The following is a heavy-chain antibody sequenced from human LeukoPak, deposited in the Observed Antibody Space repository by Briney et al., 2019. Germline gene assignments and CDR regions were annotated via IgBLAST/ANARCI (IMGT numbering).Heavy chain of an antibody. D-gene: IGHD5-18*01. CDR2: IRYDGSHE. CDR3: AKDVKGYSYGSGFDY. Sequence: GGSLRLSCAASGFTFSTYGIHWVRQAPGKGLEWVAFIRYDGSHENYADSVKGRFTISRDNSINTLFLHMNSLRTEDTAVYHCAKDVKGYSYGSGFDYWGQGTLVIVSS. CDR1: GFTFSTYG. V-gene: IGHV3-30*02. J-gene: IGHJ4*02.